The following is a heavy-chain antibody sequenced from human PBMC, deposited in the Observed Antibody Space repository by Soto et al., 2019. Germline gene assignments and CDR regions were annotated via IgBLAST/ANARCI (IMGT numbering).Heavy chain of an antibody. D-gene: IGHD2-2*01. V-gene: IGHV4-61*08. CDR3: ASLGYCSSTSCYDGLDP. CDR1: GGSISSGGYY. J-gene: IGHJ5*02. CDR2: IYYSGST. Sequence: SETLSLTCAVSGGSISSGGYYWSWIRQPPGKGLEWIGYIYYSGSTNYNPSLKSRVTISVDTSKNQFSLKLSSVTAADTAVYYCASLGYCSSTSCYDGLDPWGQGTLVTVS.